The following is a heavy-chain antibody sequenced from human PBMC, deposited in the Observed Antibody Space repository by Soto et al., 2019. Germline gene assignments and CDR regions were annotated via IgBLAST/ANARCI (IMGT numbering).Heavy chain of an antibody. D-gene: IGHD4-17*01. V-gene: IGHV1-18*01. CDR2: ISAYNGNT. CDR1: GYTFTSYG. CDR3: ARDLATLTTDYFDC. Sequence: GASVKVSCKASGYTFTSYGISWVRQAPGQGLEWMGWISAYNGNTNYAQKLQGRVTMTTDTSTSTAYMELRSLRSDDTAVYFCARDLATLTTDYFDCWGKGTRVTASS. J-gene: IGHJ4*02.